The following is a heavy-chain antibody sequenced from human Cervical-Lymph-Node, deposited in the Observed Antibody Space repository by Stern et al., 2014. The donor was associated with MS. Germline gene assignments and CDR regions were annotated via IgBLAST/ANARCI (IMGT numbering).Heavy chain of an antibody. D-gene: IGHD6-19*01. J-gene: IGHJ4*02. CDR3: ARHSPSWGWCFDY. CDR2: ISSSGSTI. CDR1: GFTFSDYY. V-gene: IGHV3-11*01. Sequence: VQLVESGGGLVKPGGSLGLSCAASGFTFSDYYMSWIRQAPGKGLEWVSYISSSGSTIYDADSVKGRFIISRDNAKNSLYLQMNSLRAEDTAVYYCARHSPSWGWCFDYWGQGTLVTVSS.